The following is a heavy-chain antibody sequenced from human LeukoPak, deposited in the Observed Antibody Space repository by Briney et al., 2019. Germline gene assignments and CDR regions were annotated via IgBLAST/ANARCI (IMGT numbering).Heavy chain of an antibody. J-gene: IGHJ4*02. CDR2: INHSGST. Sequence: SETLSLTCAVYGGSFSGYYWSWIRQPPGKGLEWIGEINHSGSTNYNPSLKSRVTISLDTSKNQFSLKLSSVTAADTAVYYCVRVRRYYYDSNGYSHFDFWGQGTLVTVSS. CDR3: VRVRRYYYDSNGYSHFDF. D-gene: IGHD3-22*01. V-gene: IGHV4-34*01. CDR1: GGSFSGYY.